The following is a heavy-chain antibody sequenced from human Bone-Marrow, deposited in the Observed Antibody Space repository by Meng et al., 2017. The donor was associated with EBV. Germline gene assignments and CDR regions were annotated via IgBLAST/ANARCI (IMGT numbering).Heavy chain of an antibody. CDR2: ISAYNGNT. Sequence: QVTVVPAGAAAQVPGACVRVSCQDRAYTFYSYCMSCVLKAPGLGLEWRGWISAYNGNTNYAQKLQGRVTMTTDTSTSTAYMELRSLRSDDTAVYYCARLLIAVAGTYNPLFDYWGQGTLVTVSS. D-gene: IGHD6-19*01. J-gene: IGHJ4*02. CDR1: AYTFYSYC. V-gene: IGHV1-18*04. CDR3: ARLLIAVAGTYNPLFDY.